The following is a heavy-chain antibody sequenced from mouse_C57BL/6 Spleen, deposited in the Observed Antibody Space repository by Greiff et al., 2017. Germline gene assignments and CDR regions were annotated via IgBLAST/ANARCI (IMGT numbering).Heavy chain of an antibody. CDR1: GFTFSDYY. CDR2: ISNGGGST. J-gene: IGHJ2*01. CDR3: ARGSYFDY. V-gene: IGHV5-12*01. Sequence: EVKLVESGGGLVQPGGSLKLSCAASGFTFSDYYMYWVRQTPEKRLEWVAYISNGGGSTYYPDTVKGRFTISRDNAKNTLYLQMSRLKSEDTAMYYCARGSYFDYWGQGTTLTVSS.